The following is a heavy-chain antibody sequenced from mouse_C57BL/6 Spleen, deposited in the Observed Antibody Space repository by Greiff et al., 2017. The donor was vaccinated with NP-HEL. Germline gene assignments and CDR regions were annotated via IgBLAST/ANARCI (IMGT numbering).Heavy chain of an antibody. V-gene: IGHV1-61*01. CDR2: IYPSDSET. D-gene: IGHD2-4*01. J-gene: IGHJ4*01. CDR3: AIHVYYDPYYARDY. Sequence: QVQLKQPGAELVRPGSSVKLSCKASGYTFTSYWMDWVKQRPGQGLEWIGNIYPSDSETHYNQKFKDKATLTVDKSSSTAYMQRSSLTSEDSAVYYCAIHVYYDPYYARDYWGQGTSVTVSS. CDR1: GYTFTSYW.